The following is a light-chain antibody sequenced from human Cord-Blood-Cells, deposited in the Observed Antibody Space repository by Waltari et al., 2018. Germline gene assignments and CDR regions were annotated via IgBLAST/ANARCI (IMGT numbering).Light chain of an antibody. CDR1: SSDVGGYNY. V-gene: IGLV2-14*01. Sequence: QSALTQPASVSGSPGQSLTIPCTGTSSDVGGYNYVAWYQQHPGKAPKLMIYDVSNRPSGVSNRFSGSKSGNTASLTISGLQAEDEADYYCSSYTSSSRFGGGTKLTVL. CDR3: SSYTSSSR. J-gene: IGLJ2*01. CDR2: DVS.